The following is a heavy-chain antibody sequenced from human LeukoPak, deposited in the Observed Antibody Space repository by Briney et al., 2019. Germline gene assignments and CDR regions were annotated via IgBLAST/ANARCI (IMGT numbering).Heavy chain of an antibody. J-gene: IGHJ5*02. Sequence: SETLSLTCTVSGGSISSHYWSWIRQPPGKGLEWIGSIRYSGSTYYNPSLKSRVTISVDTSKNQFSLNLSSLTAADTAVYYCATSDTVSTYNWFDPWGQGTLVTVS. V-gene: IGHV4-59*04. D-gene: IGHD5/OR15-5a*01. CDR2: IRYSGST. CDR3: ATSDTVSTYNWFDP. CDR1: GGSISSHY.